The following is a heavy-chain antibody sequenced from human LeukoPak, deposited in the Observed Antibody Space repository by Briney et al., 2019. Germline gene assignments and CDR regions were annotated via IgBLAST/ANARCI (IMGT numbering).Heavy chain of an antibody. D-gene: IGHD3-3*01. CDR2: ISAYNGNT. J-gene: IGHJ6*02. CDR1: GGTFSSYA. CDR3: ARDRRVDYDFWSGYYTPYYYGMDV. V-gene: IGHV1-18*01. Sequence: ASVKVSCKASGGTFSSYAISWVRQAPGQGLEWMGWISAYNGNTNYAQKLQGRVTMTTDTFTSTAYMELRSLRSDDTAVYYCARDRRVDYDFWSGYYTPYYYGMDVWGQGTTVTVSS.